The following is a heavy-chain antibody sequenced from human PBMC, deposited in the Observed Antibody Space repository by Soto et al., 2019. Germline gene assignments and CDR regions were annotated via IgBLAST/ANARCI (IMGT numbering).Heavy chain of an antibody. J-gene: IGHJ5*02. CDR2: IYWDDDK. CDR3: AIYRTREDCSSTSCYFYNWFDP. D-gene: IGHD2-2*01. Sequence: SGPTLVNPTQTLTLTCTFSGFSLSTSGVGVGWIRQPPGKALEWLALIYWDDDKRYSPSLKSRLTITKDTSKNQVVLTMTNMDPVDTATYYCAIYRTREDCSSTSCYFYNWFDPWGQGTLVTVS. V-gene: IGHV2-5*02. CDR1: GFSLSTSGVG.